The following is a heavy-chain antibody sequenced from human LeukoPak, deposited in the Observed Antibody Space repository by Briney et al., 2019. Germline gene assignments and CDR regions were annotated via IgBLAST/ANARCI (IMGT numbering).Heavy chain of an antibody. J-gene: IGHJ4*02. CDR1: GGTFSSYT. CDR2: IIPILGIA. V-gene: IGHV1-69*04. Sequence: SAVKVSCKASGGTFSSYTISWVRQAPGQGLEWMGRIIPILGIANYAQEFQGRVTITADKSTSTAYMELSSLRSEDTAVYYCARDPSDYFDYWGQGTLVTVSS. CDR3: ARDPSDYFDY.